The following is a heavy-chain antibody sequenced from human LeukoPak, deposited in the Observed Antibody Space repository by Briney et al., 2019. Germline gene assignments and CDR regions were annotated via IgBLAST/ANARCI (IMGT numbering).Heavy chain of an antibody. D-gene: IGHD6-13*01. V-gene: IGHV4-4*07. CDR3: ARDPFRSSFDP. J-gene: IGHJ5*02. CDR1: GGSMSPYH. Sequence: PSETLSLTCTVSGGSMSPYHWTWIRQPAGKGLEWIGRLHTSRNKNYNPSLKGRVTISVDTSKNQFSLEMTSVTAADTAVYFCARDPFRSSFDPWGQGILVTVSS. CDR2: LHTSRNK.